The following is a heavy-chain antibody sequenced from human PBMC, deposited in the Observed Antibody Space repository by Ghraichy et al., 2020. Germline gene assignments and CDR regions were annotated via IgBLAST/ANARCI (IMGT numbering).Heavy chain of an antibody. CDR2: ISSSGDTT. Sequence: LELVSTISSSGDTTYHADSVKGRFTISRDNSKKTLYLQMNSLRAEDTAVYYCAKDWGGSGTYYNYWSQGTL. D-gene: IGHD3-10*01. J-gene: IGHJ4*02. CDR3: AKDWGGSGTYYNY. V-gene: IGHV3-23*01.